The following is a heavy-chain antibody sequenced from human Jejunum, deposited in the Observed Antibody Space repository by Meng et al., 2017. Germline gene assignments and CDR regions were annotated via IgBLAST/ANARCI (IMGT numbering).Heavy chain of an antibody. D-gene: IGHD6-13*01. CDR1: GNTFTGHF. CDR3: ARGGAYTSSPVDY. J-gene: IGHJ4*02. CDR2: VNPDRGGT. Sequence: LGQAGAGVKKLWASVKVSCKASGNTFTGHFLHWVRQAPGQGLEWMGWVNPDRGGTNYAQKFRGRVTMTRDTSSSAAYMELTSLRSDDTAVYYCARGGAYTSSPVDYWGQGTLVTVSS. V-gene: IGHV1-2*02.